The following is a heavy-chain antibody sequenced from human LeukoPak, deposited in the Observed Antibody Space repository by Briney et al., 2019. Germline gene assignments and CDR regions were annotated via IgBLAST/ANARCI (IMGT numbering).Heavy chain of an antibody. CDR1: GGSISSGISY. D-gene: IGHD3-22*01. CDR3: ARGYYDSSGYYSPLGWFDP. Sequence: SQTLSLTCTVSGGSISSGISYWSWIRQHPGKGLEWIGYIYYSGSTYYNPSLKSRVTISVDTSKNQFSLKLSSVTAADTAVYYCARGYYDSSGYYSPLGWFDPWGQGTLVTVSS. J-gene: IGHJ5*02. V-gene: IGHV4-31*03. CDR2: IYYSGST.